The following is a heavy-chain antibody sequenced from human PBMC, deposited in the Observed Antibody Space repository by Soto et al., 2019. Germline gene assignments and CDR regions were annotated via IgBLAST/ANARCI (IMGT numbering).Heavy chain of an antibody. Sequence: SETLSLTCAVYGGSFSGYYWSWIRQPPGKGLEWIGEINHSGSTNYNPSPKSRVTISVDTSKNQSSLKLSSVTAADTAVYYCARVERRVVVTAIQYFQHWGQGTLVTVS. V-gene: IGHV4-34*01. CDR3: ARVERRVVVTAIQYFQH. J-gene: IGHJ1*01. CDR1: GGSFSGYY. CDR2: INHSGST. D-gene: IGHD2-21*02.